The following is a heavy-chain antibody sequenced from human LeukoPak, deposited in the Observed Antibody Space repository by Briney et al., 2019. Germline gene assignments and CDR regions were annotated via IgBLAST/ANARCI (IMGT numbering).Heavy chain of an antibody. CDR1: GYTFTGYY. J-gene: IGHJ4*02. V-gene: IGHV1-2*02. Sequence: GASVTVSCTASGYTFTGYYIHWVRQAPGQGLEWMGWINPNTGGTNYAQKFQGRVTMTRDTSISTAYMELSRLRSDDTAVYYCAGGLTSGSDYWGQGTLVTVSS. D-gene: IGHD3-16*01. CDR3: AGGLTSGSDY. CDR2: INPNTGGT.